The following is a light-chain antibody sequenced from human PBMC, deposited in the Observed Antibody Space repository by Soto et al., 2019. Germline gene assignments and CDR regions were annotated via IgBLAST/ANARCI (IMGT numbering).Light chain of an antibody. CDR3: QQFGGSPRT. CDR1: LSINSDY. CDR2: GAS. Sequence: EIVLTQSPGALSISPVEGSTLSFSASLSINSDYVAWYQQRPGQPPRLLIYGASSRATGIPDRFSGSGSGTDFTLTISRLEPEDFAVYYCQQFGGSPRTFGQGTKVDIK. J-gene: IGKJ1*01. V-gene: IGKV3-20*01.